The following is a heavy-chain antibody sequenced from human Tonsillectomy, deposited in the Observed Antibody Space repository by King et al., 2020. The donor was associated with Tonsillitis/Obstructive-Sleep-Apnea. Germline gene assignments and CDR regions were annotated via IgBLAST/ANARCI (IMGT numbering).Heavy chain of an antibody. CDR3: ARAYDSSGYYYYGMDV. J-gene: IGHJ6*02. V-gene: IGHV3-13*05. CDR1: GFTFSRYD. Sequence: VQLVESGGGLVQPGGSLRLSCAASGFTFSRYDMHWVRQATGKGLEWVSGIGTAGDPYYPGSVKGRFTISRENAKNCLYLQMNSLRAGDTAVYYCARAYDSSGYYYYGMDVWGQGTTVTVSS. D-gene: IGHD3-22*01. CDR2: IGTAGDP.